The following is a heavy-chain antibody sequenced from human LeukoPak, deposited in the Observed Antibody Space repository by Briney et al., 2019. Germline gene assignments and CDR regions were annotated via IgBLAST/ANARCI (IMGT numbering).Heavy chain of an antibody. J-gene: IGHJ4*02. D-gene: IGHD6-19*01. Sequence: PSETLSLTCTVSGGSISSYYWSWIRQPPGKGLEWIGYIYYSGSTNYNLSLKSRVTISVDTSKNQFSLKLSSVTAADTAVYYCARRRTGIAVAGYYFDYWGQGTLVTVSS. CDR1: GGSISSYY. CDR2: IYYSGST. V-gene: IGHV4-59*08. CDR3: ARRRTGIAVAGYYFDY.